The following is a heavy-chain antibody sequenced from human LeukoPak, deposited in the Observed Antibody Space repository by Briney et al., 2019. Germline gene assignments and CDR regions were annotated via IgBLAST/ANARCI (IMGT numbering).Heavy chain of an antibody. CDR3: ARSQFDY. CDR2: ISGDGSTT. J-gene: IGHJ4*02. Sequence: GGSLRLSCATSGFAFRRYWMLWVRQVPGKGLVWVSRISGDGSTTTYADSVKGRFTISRDNTNNILYLQMNSLRAEDTAIYYCARSQFDYWGQGILVTVTS. V-gene: IGHV3-74*01. CDR1: GFAFRRYW.